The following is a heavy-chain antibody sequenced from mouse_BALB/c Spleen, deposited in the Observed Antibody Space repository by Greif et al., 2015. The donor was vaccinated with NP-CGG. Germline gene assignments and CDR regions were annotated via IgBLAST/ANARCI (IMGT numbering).Heavy chain of an antibody. CDR1: GYTFTSYW. V-gene: IGHV1-7*01. CDR2: INPSTGYT. D-gene: IGHD1-1*01. CDR3: ASYYYGSSYAMDY. J-gene: IGHJ4*01. Sequence: QVQLQQSGAELAKPGASVKMSCKASGYTFTSYWMHWVKQRPGQGLEGIGYINPSTGYTEYNQKFKDKATLTADKSSSTAYMQLSSLTSEDSAVYYCASYYYGSSYAMDYWGQGTSVTVSS.